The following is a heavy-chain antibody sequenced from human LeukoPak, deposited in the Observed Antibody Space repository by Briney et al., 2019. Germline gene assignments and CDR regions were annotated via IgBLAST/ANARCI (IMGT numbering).Heavy chain of an antibody. Sequence: GGSLRLSCAAAGFTFDNYAMHWVRHAPGKGLEWVSRISWNTGNIDYADSVKGRFTISRDNAKSSLYLQMNSLRAEDTALYYCAKGTTFDAFDMWGQGTMVTVSS. CDR2: ISWNTGNI. CDR3: AKGTTFDAFDM. V-gene: IGHV3-9*01. D-gene: IGHD3-16*01. CDR1: GFTFDNYA. J-gene: IGHJ3*02.